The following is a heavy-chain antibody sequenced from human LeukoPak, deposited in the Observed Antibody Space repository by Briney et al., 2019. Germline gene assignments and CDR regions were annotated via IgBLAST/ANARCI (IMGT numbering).Heavy chain of an antibody. D-gene: IGHD5-18*01. CDR1: GGSFSGYY. V-gene: IGHV4-34*01. J-gene: IGHJ4*02. Sequence: SETLSLTCAVYGGSFSGYYWSWIRQPPGKGLEWIGEINHSGSTNYNPSLKSRVTISVDTSKNQFSLKLSSVTAADTAVYYCARCVKLWYFDYWGQGTLVTVSS. CDR3: ARCVKLWYFDY. CDR2: INHSGST.